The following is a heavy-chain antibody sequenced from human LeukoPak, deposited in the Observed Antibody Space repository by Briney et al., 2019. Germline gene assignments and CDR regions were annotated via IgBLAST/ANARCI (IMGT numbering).Heavy chain of an antibody. Sequence: GESLKISCKGSGYSFTSYWIGWVRQMPGKGLEWMGIIYPGDSDTRYSPSFQGQVTISADKSISTAYLQWSSLKASDTAMYYCARTHPPYYDSSGYYYAYYFDYWGQGTLVTVSS. D-gene: IGHD3-22*01. CDR2: IYPGDSDT. CDR3: ARTHPPYYDSSGYYYAYYFDY. CDR1: GYSFTSYW. V-gene: IGHV5-51*01. J-gene: IGHJ4*02.